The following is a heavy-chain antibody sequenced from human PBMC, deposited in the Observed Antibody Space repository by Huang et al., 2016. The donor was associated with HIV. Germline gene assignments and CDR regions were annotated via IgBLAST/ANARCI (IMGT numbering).Heavy chain of an antibody. J-gene: IGHJ5*02. CDR1: GGSFSGYY. CDR2: IKHGGIT. CDR3: AREIMISFGGPFDP. V-gene: IGHV4-34*01. Sequence: QVHLQQWGAGLLKPSETLSLTCAVYGGSFSGYYWNWIRQSPGKGLGWIGQIKHGGITNYNPSLESRVTMSVDPSKKQFSLKLSSVSVADSAVYYCAREIMISFGGPFDPWGQGTLVIVSS. D-gene: IGHD3-16*01.